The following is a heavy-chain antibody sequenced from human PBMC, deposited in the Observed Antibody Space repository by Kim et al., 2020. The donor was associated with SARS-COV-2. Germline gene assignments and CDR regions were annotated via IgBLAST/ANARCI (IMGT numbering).Heavy chain of an antibody. CDR2: XXXNTXNP. V-gene: IGHV7-4-1*02. CDR3: AXXXLNXXDY. CDR1: GYTFTSYA. J-gene: IGHJ4*02. Sequence: ASVKVSXKASGYTFTSYAMNWVRQAPGQGLEXXGWXXXNTXNPTYAQGFTGRFVXXXDTXXSTAXXQIXXXKAXXTAVXXCAXXXLNXXDYWXXGTLXXVS.